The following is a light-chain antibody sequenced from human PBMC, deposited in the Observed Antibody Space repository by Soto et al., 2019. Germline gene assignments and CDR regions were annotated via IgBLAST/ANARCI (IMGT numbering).Light chain of an antibody. Sequence: EIVMTQSPATLSVSPGERATLSCRASQGVSSNLAWYQQKPGQAPRLLIYGASTRATGIPARFSGSGSGTEFTLTISSLQSEDFAVYYCQHRARFGQGTKVEIK. CDR2: GAS. CDR1: QGVSSN. CDR3: QHRAR. J-gene: IGKJ1*01. V-gene: IGKV3-15*01.